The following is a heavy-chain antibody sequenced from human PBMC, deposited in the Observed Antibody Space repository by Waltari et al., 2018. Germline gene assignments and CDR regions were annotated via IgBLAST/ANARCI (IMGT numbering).Heavy chain of an antibody. J-gene: IGHJ5*02. D-gene: IGHD2-15*01. V-gene: IGHV4-30-2*01. CDR3: AREWSLNWIDP. CDR1: GGPISSGAYS. CDR2: IKHSGTT. Sequence: QLQLQESGPGLVKPSQTLSLTCAVSGGPISSGAYSWSWIRQPPGKGLEWMGYIKHSGTTYDNPSLRSRVTMSVDKSKNQFSLKLSSVTAADTAVYFCAREWSLNWIDPWGQGTLVTVSS.